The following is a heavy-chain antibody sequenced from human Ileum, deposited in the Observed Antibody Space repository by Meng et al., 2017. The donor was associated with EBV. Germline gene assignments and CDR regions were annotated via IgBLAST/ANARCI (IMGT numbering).Heavy chain of an antibody. J-gene: IGHJ4*02. CDR1: GVSISSGVYH. D-gene: IGHD1-26*01. V-gene: IGHV4-30-4*01. Sequence: HVHLQGSGPGLRKPSQTLSFTCAFSGVSISSGVYHWSWIRQPPGKGLEWIGCSGGTYYNPSLKSRLTISVDTSKNQFSLKLDSATAADTAVYYCAIYAVGGSGQGYWGQGTLVTVSS. CDR2: CSGGT. CDR3: AIYAVGGSGQGY.